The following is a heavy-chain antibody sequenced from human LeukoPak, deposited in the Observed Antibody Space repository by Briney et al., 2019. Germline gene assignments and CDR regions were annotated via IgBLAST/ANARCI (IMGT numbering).Heavy chain of an antibody. CDR2: ISGSGTI. J-gene: IGHJ5*02. CDR1: GGSINSY. D-gene: IGHD6-13*01. V-gene: IGHV4-4*07. CDR3: ARVVAAAGNNWFDP. Sequence: SETLSLTCTVSGGSINSYWSWIRQPAGKGLEWIGRISGSGTITYNPALQSRLSISIDTSKNQFSLKLNSVTAADTAVYYCARVVAAAGNNWFDPWGQGTLVTVSS.